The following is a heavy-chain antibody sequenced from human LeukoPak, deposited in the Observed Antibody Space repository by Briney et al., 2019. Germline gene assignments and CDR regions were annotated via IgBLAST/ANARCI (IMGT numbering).Heavy chain of an antibody. CDR3: ARATGRVVRGITWRYFDY. CDR1: GYTFTSYG. Sequence: GASVKVSCKTSGYTFTSYGIIWVRQAPGQGLEWMGWISGYNDNTKYTQKLQGRVTVTTDTSTSTAYMELRSLRSDDTAVYYCARATGRVVRGITWRYFDYWGQGTLVTVSS. V-gene: IGHV1-18*01. J-gene: IGHJ4*02. D-gene: IGHD3-10*01. CDR2: ISGYNDNT.